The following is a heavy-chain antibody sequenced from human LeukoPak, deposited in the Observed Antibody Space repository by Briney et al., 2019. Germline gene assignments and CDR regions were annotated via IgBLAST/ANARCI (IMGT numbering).Heavy chain of an antibody. V-gene: IGHV5-51*01. D-gene: IGHD5-12*01. CDR1: GSTFTTYW. J-gene: IGHJ4*02. CDR2: IYPGHSDT. Sequence: PGESLHISCMCSGSTFTTYWIGWARPLPGKGLEWMGIIYPGHSDTRYSPSLQGQVTISADKSINPAYVQWSSLKASDTAMYYCGRRSGAGYDDYWGGGTLVSVSS. CDR3: GRRSGAGYDDY.